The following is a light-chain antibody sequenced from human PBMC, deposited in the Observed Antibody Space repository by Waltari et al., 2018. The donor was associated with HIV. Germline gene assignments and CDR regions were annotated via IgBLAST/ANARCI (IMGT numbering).Light chain of an antibody. CDR2: NVS. Sequence: GARVTITCCSSEPVTLWLAWYQKKPGKAPKILIYNVSTLQSGVPSRFSVSRSGTQFTLTISRLQPEDFATYYCQPSTTFGPGTRLEIK. V-gene: IGKV1-5*03. J-gene: IGKJ2*01. CDR3: QPSTT. CDR1: EPVTLW.